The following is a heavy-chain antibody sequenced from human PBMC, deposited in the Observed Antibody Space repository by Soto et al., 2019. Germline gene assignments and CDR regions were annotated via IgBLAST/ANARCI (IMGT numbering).Heavy chain of an antibody. CDR1: GGSLTKYY. Sequence: QVQLQESGPGLVKPSETLSLTCTVSGGSLTKYYWSWIRQPAGKGLAWIGRISTSGNVVSKASLRSRLTMSVDTSNNQFSLRLTSVTAADTAVYYCARDKNDFWSLYPLAFDYWGQGALVTVSS. D-gene: IGHD3-3*01. V-gene: IGHV4-4*07. CDR3: ARDKNDFWSLYPLAFDY. J-gene: IGHJ4*02. CDR2: ISTSGNV.